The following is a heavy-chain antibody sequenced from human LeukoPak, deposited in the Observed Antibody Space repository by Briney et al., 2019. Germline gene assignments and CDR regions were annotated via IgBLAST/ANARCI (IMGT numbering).Heavy chain of an antibody. V-gene: IGHV4-4*07. J-gene: IGHJ5*02. CDR3: ARNRYYYGSGNYGVPNWFDP. CDR2: IYTSGST. D-gene: IGHD3-10*01. CDR1: GGSISSYY. Sequence: SETLSLTCTVSGGSISSYYWSWIRQPAGKGVEWIGRIYTSGSTNYNPSLKSRATISVDTSKNQFSLKLSSVTVADTAVYYCARNRYYYGSGNYGVPNWFDPWGQGTLVTVSS.